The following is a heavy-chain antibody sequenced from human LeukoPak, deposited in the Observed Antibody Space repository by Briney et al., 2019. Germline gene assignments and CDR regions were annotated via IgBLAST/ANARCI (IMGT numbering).Heavy chain of an antibody. Sequence: PGGSLRLSCAASGFTFSSYGMHWVRQAPGKGLEWVAFIRYDGSNKYYADSVKGRFTIPRDNSKNTLYLQMNSLRAEDTAVYYCAKPDYGDYRFDYWGQGTLVTVSS. CDR2: IRYDGSNK. CDR1: GFTFSSYG. CDR3: AKPDYGDYRFDY. D-gene: IGHD4-17*01. J-gene: IGHJ4*02. V-gene: IGHV3-30*02.